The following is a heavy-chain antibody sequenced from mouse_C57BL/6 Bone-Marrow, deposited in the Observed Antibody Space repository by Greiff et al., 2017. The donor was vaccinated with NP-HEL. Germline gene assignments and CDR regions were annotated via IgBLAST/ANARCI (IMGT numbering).Heavy chain of an antibody. CDR3: VRDYGSSYPYWYFDV. CDR1: GYTFTSYW. V-gene: IGHV1-55*01. Sequence: QVHVKQPGAELVKPGASVKMSCKASGYTFTSYWITWVKQRPGQGLEWIGDIYPGSGSTNYNEKFKSKATLTVDTSSSTAYMQLSSLTSEDSAVYYCVRDYGSSYPYWYFDVWGTGTTVTVSS. CDR2: IYPGSGST. J-gene: IGHJ1*03. D-gene: IGHD1-1*01.